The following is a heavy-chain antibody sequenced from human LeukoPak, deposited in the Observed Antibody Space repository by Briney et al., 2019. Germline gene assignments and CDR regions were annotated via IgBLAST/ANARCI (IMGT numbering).Heavy chain of an antibody. Sequence: SVKVSCKASGGTFSSYAISWVRQAPGQGLEWMGGIIPIFGTANYAQKFQGRVTITTDESTSTAYMELSSMRFEDTAGYYCARFPGGFHDYPDYWGQGTLVTVSS. CDR3: ARFPGGFHDYPDY. CDR2: IIPIFGTA. J-gene: IGHJ4*02. V-gene: IGHV1-69*05. CDR1: GGTFSSYA. D-gene: IGHD4-11*01.